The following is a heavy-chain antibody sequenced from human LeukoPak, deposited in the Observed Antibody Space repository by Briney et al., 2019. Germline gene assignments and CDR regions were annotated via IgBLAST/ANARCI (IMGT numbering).Heavy chain of an antibody. CDR2: INFDGSTT. J-gene: IGHJ4*02. V-gene: IGHV3-74*01. Sequence: GGSLRLSCAASGFTFSSYWMHWVRQPPGKGLEWVSHINFDGSTTIYADSVKGRFTISRDNAKNTLALQMNSQRVEDTAVYYCARYGSYIDYWGQGTLVTVSS. CDR1: GFTFSSYW. CDR3: ARYGSYIDY. D-gene: IGHD2-21*01.